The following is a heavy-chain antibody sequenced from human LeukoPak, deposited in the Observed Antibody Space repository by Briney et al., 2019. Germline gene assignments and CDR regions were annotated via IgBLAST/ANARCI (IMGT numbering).Heavy chain of an antibody. CDR3: ARARGSGSYYGHDYYYYHYMDV. J-gene: IGHJ6*03. V-gene: IGHV1-46*01. Sequence: ASVKVSCKASGDTFATDYIHWVRQGPGQGPEWMGVSNPSGGSTTNAQKFQGRVTMTRDTSTSTVYMELSSLRSEDTAIYYCARARGSGSYYGHDYYYYHYMDVWGKGTTVTVSS. CDR1: GDTFATDY. CDR2: SNPSGGST. D-gene: IGHD3-10*01.